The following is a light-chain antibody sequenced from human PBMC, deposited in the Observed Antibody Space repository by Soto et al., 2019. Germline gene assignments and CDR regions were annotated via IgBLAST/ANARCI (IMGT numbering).Light chain of an antibody. CDR1: QSVGSN. V-gene: IGKV3-15*01. CDR3: QQYDTWPLT. J-gene: IGKJ4*01. Sequence: EIVMTHSPATLSVSPGERVTLSCRARQSVGSNLAWYQQTPGQAPRVVIYDASTRATVIPARFSGSGSGTEFTLTISSLQSEDFAVYYCQQYDTWPLTFGGGTKVEI. CDR2: DAS.